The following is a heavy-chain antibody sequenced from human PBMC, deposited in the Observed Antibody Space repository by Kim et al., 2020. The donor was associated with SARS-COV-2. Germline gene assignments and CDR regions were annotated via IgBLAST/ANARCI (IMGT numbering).Heavy chain of an antibody. J-gene: IGHJ4*02. V-gene: IGHV4-34*01. Sequence: SETLSLTCAVYGGSFSGYYWSWIRQPPGKGLEWIGEINHSGSTNYNPSLKSRVTISVDTSKNQFSLKLSSVTAADTAVYYCARGVMTTSTRSFDYWGQGTLVTVSS. CDR3: ARGVMTTSTRSFDY. CDR1: GGSFSGYY. CDR2: INHSGST. D-gene: IGHD4-17*01.